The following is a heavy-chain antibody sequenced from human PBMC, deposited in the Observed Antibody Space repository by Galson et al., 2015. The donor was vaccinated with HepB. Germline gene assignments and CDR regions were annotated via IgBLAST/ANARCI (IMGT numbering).Heavy chain of an antibody. V-gene: IGHV2-70*11. CDR2: IYSDDDK. CDR3: AQNYGHCYYGMDV. Sequence: ARVTPTQTLTLTCTFSGFSLSTSGMCVSWIRQPPGKALEWLARIYSDDDKYYSTSLKTRLTISKDNSKNQVALTMTNMDPVDTATYYCAQNYGHCYYGMDVWGQGTPVTVSS. CDR1: GFSLSTSGMC. J-gene: IGHJ6*02. D-gene: IGHD4-17*01.